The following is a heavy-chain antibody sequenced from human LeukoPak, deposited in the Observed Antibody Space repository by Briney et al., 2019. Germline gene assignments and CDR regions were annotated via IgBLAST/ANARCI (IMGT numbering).Heavy chain of an antibody. CDR3: ARGPYEFFVY. CDR1: GYSISSGYY. CDR2: IYHSGST. V-gene: IGHV4-38-2*02. J-gene: IGHJ4*02. D-gene: IGHD3-3*01. Sequence: SETLSLTCTVSGYSISSGYYWGWIRQPPGKGLEWIGSIYHSGSTYYNPSLKSRVTISVDTSKNQFSLKLSSVTAADTAVYYCARGPYEFFVYWGQGTLVTVSS.